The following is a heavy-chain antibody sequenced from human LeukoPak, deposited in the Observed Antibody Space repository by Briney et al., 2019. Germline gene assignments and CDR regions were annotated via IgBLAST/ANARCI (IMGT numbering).Heavy chain of an antibody. Sequence: SETLSLTCTVSGGSISGYYWSWIRQSPGKGLEWIGYITNIGSTNYNPSLKSRVTISGDTSRNQFSLKLSSVTAADTAVYYCARHQFQLLVNDDAFDVWGQGTMVTVSS. CDR2: ITNIGST. CDR3: ARHQFQLLVNDDAFDV. J-gene: IGHJ3*01. D-gene: IGHD2-2*01. CDR1: GGSISGYY. V-gene: IGHV4-59*01.